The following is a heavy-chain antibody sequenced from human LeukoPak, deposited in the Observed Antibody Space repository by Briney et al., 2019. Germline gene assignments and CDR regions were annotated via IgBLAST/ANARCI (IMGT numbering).Heavy chain of an antibody. D-gene: IGHD6-19*01. V-gene: IGHV1-8*03. CDR3: ARFSGWYGEFDY. CDR1: GYTFTSYD. CDR2: MNPNSGNT. Sequence: GASVKVSCKASGYTFTSYDINWVRQATGQGLEWMGWMNPNSGNTGYAQKFQGRVTITRNTSISTAYMELSSLRSEDTAVYYCARFSGWYGEFDYWGQGTLVTVSS. J-gene: IGHJ4*02.